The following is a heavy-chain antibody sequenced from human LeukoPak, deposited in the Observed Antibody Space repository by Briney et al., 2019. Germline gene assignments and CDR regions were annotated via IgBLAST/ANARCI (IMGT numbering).Heavy chain of an antibody. J-gene: IGHJ4*02. V-gene: IGHV3-20*04. CDR1: GFTFDDYG. D-gene: IGHD3-22*01. CDR3: ARPAVRYYDSSGSYYFDY. Sequence: GGSLRLSCAASGFTFDDYGMSWVRQAPGKGLEWVSGINWNGGSTGYADSVKGRFTISRDNAKNSLYLQMNSLRAEDTALYYCARPAVRYYDSSGSYYFDYWGQGTLVTVSS. CDR2: INWNGGST.